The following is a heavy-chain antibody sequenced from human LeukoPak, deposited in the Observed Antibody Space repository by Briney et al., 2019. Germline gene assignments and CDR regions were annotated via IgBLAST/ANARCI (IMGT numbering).Heavy chain of an antibody. J-gene: IGHJ6*02. CDR2: ISGSGGST. Sequence: GGSLRLSCAASGFTFSSYAMSWVRQAPGKGLEWVSAISGSGGSTYYADSVKGRFTISRDNSKNTLYLQMNSLRAEDTAVYYCAKAVSCSSTSCYRSYGMDVWGQGTTVTVS. CDR3: AKAVSCSSTSCYRSYGMDV. V-gene: IGHV3-23*01. D-gene: IGHD2-2*02. CDR1: GFTFSSYA.